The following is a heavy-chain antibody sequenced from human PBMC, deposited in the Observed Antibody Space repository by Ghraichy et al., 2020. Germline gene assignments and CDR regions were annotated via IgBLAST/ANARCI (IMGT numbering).Heavy chain of an antibody. CDR1: GFIFRTYW. Sequence: GGSLRLSCAASGFIFRTYWMHWVRQVPGKGLVWVSHINRDGSTTTYADSVKGRFTISRDNAKNTLFLQMNSLRAEDTAVYYCTRDNDYGMDVLGQGTTVTVSS. J-gene: IGHJ6*02. CDR2: INRDGSTT. CDR3: TRDNDYGMDV. V-gene: IGHV3-74*01.